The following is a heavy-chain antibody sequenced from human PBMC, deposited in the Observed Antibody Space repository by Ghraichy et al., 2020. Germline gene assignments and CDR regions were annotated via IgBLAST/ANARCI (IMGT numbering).Heavy chain of an antibody. V-gene: IGHV4-59*01. CDR2: IYYSGST. D-gene: IGHD3-9*01. CDR1: GGSISSYY. J-gene: IGHJ4*02. Sequence: SETLSLTCTVSGGSISSYYWSWIRQPPGKGLEWIGYIYYSGSTNYNPSLKSRVTISVDTSKNQFSLKLSSVTAADTAVYYCARALYDMTDWGQGTLVTVSS. CDR3: ARALYDMTD.